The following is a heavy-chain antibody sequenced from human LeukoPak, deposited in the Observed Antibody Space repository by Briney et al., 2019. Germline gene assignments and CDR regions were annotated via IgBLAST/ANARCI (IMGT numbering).Heavy chain of an antibody. V-gene: IGHV4-59*01. D-gene: IGHD3-22*01. J-gene: IGHJ3*02. CDR1: GGSISSYY. CDR2: IYYSGST. Sequence: SETLSLTCTVSGGSISSYYWSWIRQPPGKGLEWIGCIYYSGSTNYNPSLKSRVTISVDTSKNQFSLKLSSVTAADTAVYYCARGDYYDSSGFPFIWGQGTMVTVSS. CDR3: ARGDYYDSSGFPFI.